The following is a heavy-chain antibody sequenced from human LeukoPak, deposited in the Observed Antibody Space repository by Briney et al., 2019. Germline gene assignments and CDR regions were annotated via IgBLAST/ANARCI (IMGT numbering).Heavy chain of an antibody. D-gene: IGHD3-10*01. J-gene: IGHJ4*02. CDR2: IGCTGTT. CDR1: GGSINGYS. V-gene: IGHV4-59*08. CDR3: ARLGGNWNSPGRDY. Sequence: PSETLSLTCSVSGGSINGYSWPWLRQPPGMRLEWVGHIGCTGTTNYNPSLATRVAISVDTSKNQFSLKLTSVTAADTGMYFCARLGGNWNSPGRDYWGQGTLVTVSS.